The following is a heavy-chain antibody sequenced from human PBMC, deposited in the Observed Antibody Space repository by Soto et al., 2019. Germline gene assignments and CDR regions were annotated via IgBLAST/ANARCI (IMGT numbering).Heavy chain of an antibody. Sequence: ASVKVSRKASGYSFTDYHISWVLQAPGQGIDRLGRINPKSGGTSTAQKFQGWVTMTTDTSISTASMELTRLTSDDTAIYYCARGDSTDCSNGVCSFFYNHDMDVWGQGTTVTVS. D-gene: IGHD2-8*01. V-gene: IGHV1-2*04. J-gene: IGHJ6*02. CDR2: INPKSGGT. CDR3: ARGDSTDCSNGVCSFFYNHDMDV. CDR1: GYSFTDYH.